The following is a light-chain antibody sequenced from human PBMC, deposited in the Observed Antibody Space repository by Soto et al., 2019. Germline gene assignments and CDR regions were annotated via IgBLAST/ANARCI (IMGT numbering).Light chain of an antibody. CDR2: EVN. Sequence: QSALTQPASVSGSPGQSITISCTGTSSDIGGHDFLSWYQQHPGKAPKLIICEVNNRPSGVSNRFSASKSGNTASLTISGLQTEDEADYYCISYRSGDTLAFGSGTKLTVL. J-gene: IGLJ1*01. CDR1: SSDIGGHDF. V-gene: IGLV2-14*01. CDR3: ISYRSGDTLA.